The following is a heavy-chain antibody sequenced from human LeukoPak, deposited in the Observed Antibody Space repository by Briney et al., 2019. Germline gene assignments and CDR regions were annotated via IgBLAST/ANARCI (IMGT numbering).Heavy chain of an antibody. CDR1: GFTFSDYY. J-gene: IGHJ3*02. D-gene: IGHD3-16*01. V-gene: IGHV3-11*04. CDR2: ISSSGSTI. CDR3: AALVTFDASDI. Sequence: GGSLRLSCAASGFTFSDYYMSWIRQAAGKGLEWVSYISSSGSTIYYADSVKGRFTISRDNAKNSLYLQMNSLRAEDTAVYYCAALVTFDASDIWGQGTMVTVSS.